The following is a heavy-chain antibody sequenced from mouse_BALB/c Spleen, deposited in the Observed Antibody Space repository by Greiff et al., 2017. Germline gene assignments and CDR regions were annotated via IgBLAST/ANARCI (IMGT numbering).Heavy chain of an antibody. V-gene: IGHV1S22*01. CDR3: TRGPYYAMDY. CDR2: IYPGSGST. J-gene: IGHJ4*01. Sequence: LQQPGSELVRPGASVKLSCKASGYTFTSYWMHWVKQRHGQGLEWIGNIYPGSGSTNYDEKFKSKGTLTVDTSSSTAYMHLSSLTSEDSAVYYSTRGPYYAMDYWGQGTSVTVSS. CDR1: GYTFTSYW.